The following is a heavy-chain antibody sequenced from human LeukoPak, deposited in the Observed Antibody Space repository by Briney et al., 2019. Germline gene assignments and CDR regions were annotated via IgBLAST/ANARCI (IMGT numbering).Heavy chain of an antibody. CDR1: GFTFSDYY. V-gene: IGHV3-11*01. J-gene: IGHJ6*03. CDR2: ISSSGSTI. D-gene: IGHD3-3*01. CDR3: VRSGYYTYQYYYMDV. Sequence: GGSLRLSCAASGFTFSDYYMSWIRQAPGKGLEWVSYISSSGSTIYYADSVKGRFTISRDNAKNSLYLQMNSLRAEDTAVYYCVRSGYYTYQYYYMDVWGKGTTVTVSS.